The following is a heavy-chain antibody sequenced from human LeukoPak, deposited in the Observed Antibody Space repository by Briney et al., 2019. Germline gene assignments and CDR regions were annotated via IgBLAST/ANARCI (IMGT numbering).Heavy chain of an antibody. CDR2: ISPSGGST. Sequence: GASVKVSCKASGYTFTSYYMHWVRQAPGQGLEWMGIISPSGGSTSYAQKFQGRVTMTRDMSTSTVYMELSSLRSEDTAVYYCHVDTAMVEVDYWGQGTLVTVSS. D-gene: IGHD5-18*01. V-gene: IGHV1-46*01. CDR3: HVDTAMVEVDY. J-gene: IGHJ4*02. CDR1: GYTFTSYY.